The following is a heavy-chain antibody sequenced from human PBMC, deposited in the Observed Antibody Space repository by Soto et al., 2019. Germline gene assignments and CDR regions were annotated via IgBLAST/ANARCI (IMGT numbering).Heavy chain of an antibody. Sequence: GGSLRLSRAAPGFTLSSHGMHWVRQAPGKGLEWVAVISYDGSNKYYADSVKGRFTISRDNSKNTLYLQMNSLRAEDTAVYYCAKNPPRGYYYYGMDVWGQGTTVTVSS. V-gene: IGHV3-30*18. D-gene: IGHD3-10*01. CDR1: GFTLSSHG. CDR3: AKNPPRGYYYYGMDV. CDR2: ISYDGSNK. J-gene: IGHJ6*02.